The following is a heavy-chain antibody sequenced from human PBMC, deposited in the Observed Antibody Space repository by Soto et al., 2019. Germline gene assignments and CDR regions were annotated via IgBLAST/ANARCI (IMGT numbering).Heavy chain of an antibody. CDR3: ASGRITMVRGVTYYYYGMDV. CDR1: GGTFSSYA. D-gene: IGHD3-10*01. J-gene: IGHJ6*02. V-gene: IGHV1-69*13. Sequence: SVKVSCKASGGTFSSYAISWVRQAPGQGLEWMGGIIPIFGTANYAQKFQGRVTITADESTSTAYMELSSLRSEDTAVYYCASGRITMVRGVTYYYYGMDVWGQGTKVTV. CDR2: IIPIFGTA.